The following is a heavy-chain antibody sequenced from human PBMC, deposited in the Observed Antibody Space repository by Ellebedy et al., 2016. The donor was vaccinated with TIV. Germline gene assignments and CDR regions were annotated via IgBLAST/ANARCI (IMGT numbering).Heavy chain of an antibody. CDR3: TRDPDGGKSFGS. Sequence: GESLKISXAASGFTVSSNYMSWVRQAPGKGLEWVSFINSRTSTIYYADSVKGRFTISRDNAKNSLFLQMNSLRDEDTAVYYCTRDPDGGKSFGSWGQGTLVTVSS. D-gene: IGHD4-23*01. CDR2: INSRTSTI. J-gene: IGHJ5*02. CDR1: GFTVSSNY. V-gene: IGHV3-48*02.